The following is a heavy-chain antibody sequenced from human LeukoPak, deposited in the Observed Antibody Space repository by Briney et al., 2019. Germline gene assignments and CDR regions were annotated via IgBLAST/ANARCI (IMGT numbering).Heavy chain of an antibody. CDR3: ARHAQWLVRRTGPNGMDV. V-gene: IGHV1-46*01. J-gene: IGHJ6*02. Sequence: ASETVSCKASGYTFTSYYMHWVRQAPGQGLEWMGIINPSGGSTSYAQKFQGRVTMTRDTSTSTVYMELSSLRSEDTAVYYCARHAQWLVRRTGPNGMDVWGQGSTVTVSS. CDR2: INPSGGST. D-gene: IGHD6-19*01. CDR1: GYTFTSYY.